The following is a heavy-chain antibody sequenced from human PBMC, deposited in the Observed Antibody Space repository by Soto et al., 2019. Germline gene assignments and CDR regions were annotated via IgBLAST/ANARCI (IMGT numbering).Heavy chain of an antibody. CDR3: ARHRGYHYYGMDV. J-gene: IGHJ6*02. Sequence: SLRLSCVASGFTFNDFAMHWVRQAPGKGLEWVSGIPWNSGTLDYADSVRGRFSISRDNAKNPLYLQMNSLRVEDTALYYCARHRGYHYYGMDVWGQGTTVTVSS. V-gene: IGHV3-9*01. CDR2: IPWNSGTL. CDR1: GFTFNDFA.